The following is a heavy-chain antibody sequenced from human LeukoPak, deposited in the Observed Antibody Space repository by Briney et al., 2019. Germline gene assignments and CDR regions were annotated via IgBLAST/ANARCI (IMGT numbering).Heavy chain of an antibody. V-gene: IGHV3-7*01. D-gene: IGHD3-16*01. CDR1: GFTFSSYW. CDR3: ARLGEKADFDY. J-gene: IGHJ4*02. CDR2: IKQDGSEK. Sequence: GGSLRLSCAASGFTFSSYWMSWVRQAPGKGLEWVANIKQDGSEKYYVDSVKGRFTFSRDNAKNSLYLQMNSLRAEDTAVYYCARLGEKADFDYWGQGTLVTVSS.